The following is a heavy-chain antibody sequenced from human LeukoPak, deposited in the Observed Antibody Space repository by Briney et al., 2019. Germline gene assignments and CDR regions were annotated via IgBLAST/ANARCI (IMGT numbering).Heavy chain of an antibody. J-gene: IGHJ4*02. Sequence: PSETLSLTCTVSVDSISGYYWSWIRQPPGKGLEWIGYMYYSGNTNYNPSLKSRLTTSLDTSENQFSLKLSSVTAADTAVYYCARGKYYFDYWGQGTLVTVSS. CDR3: ARGKYYFDY. CDR2: MYYSGNT. CDR1: VDSISGYY. V-gene: IGHV4-59*01.